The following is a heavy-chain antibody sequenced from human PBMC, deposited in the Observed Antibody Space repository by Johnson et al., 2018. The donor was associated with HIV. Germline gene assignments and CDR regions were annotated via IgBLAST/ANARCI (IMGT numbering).Heavy chain of an antibody. CDR3: AREGEGRAFDI. Sequence: QVQLVESGGGVVQPGRSLRLSCAASGFTFSSYAMHWVRQAPGKGLEWVAVISYDGSNKYYADSVKGRFTISRDNSKNTLYLQMNSLRAEGTAVYYCAREGEGRAFDIWGQGTMVTVSS. CDR2: ISYDGSNK. J-gene: IGHJ3*02. V-gene: IGHV3-30*04. D-gene: IGHD1-26*01. CDR1: GFTFSSYA.